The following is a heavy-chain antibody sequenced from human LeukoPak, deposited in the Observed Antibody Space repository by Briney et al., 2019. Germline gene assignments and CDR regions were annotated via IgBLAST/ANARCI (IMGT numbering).Heavy chain of an antibody. CDR2: INHRGIT. V-gene: IGHV4-34*01. Sequence: SETLSLTCAVYGGSFSGYYWSWIRQPPGKGLEWIGEINHRGITNYNPSLKSRVTISVDTSKNQFSLKLSSVTAADTAVYYCARGPPPRPRYCSSTSCSPDLHVGRPLDYWGQGTLVTVSS. CDR3: ARGPPPRPRYCSSTSCSPDLHVGRPLDY. CDR1: GGSFSGYY. J-gene: IGHJ4*02. D-gene: IGHD2-2*01.